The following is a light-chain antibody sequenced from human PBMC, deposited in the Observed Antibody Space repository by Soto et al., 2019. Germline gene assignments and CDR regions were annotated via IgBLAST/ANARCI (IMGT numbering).Light chain of an antibody. V-gene: IGKV4-1*01. CDR2: WAS. Sequence: DIVMTQSPDSLAVSLGERATINCKSSQSVLYSSNNKNYLAWYQQKPGQPPKLLIYWASTLESGVPSRFSGSGSATDFTLTISSLQPDDFATYYCQQYNSYLWTFGQGTKVDIK. CDR3: QQYNSYLWT. J-gene: IGKJ1*01. CDR1: QSVLYSSNNKNY.